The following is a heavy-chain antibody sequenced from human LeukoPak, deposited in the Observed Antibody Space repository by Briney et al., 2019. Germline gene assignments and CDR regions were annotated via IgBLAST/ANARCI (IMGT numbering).Heavy chain of an antibody. D-gene: IGHD3-10*01. J-gene: IGHJ6*02. V-gene: IGHV1-8*01. Sequence: ASVKVSCKASGYTFTSYDINWVREATGQGLEWMGWMNPNIGNTGYAQKFQCRVTITRNTSISTTYMELSSLRSEDTAVYYCARDAWFGDQTGTYYYYYGMDVWGQGTTVTVSS. CDR1: GYTFTSYD. CDR3: ARDAWFGDQTGTYYYYYGMDV. CDR2: MNPNIGNT.